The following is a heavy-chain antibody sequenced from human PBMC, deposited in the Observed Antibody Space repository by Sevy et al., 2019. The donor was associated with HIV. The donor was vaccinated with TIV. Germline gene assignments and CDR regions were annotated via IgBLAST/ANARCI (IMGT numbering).Heavy chain of an antibody. CDR2: ITSSGNPK. CDR1: GFIFSDYY. J-gene: IGHJ4*02. Sequence: GGSLRLSCAASGFIFSDYYMSWIRQTPGKGLEWVSYITSSGNPKYFADSVKGRFTISRDNAKNSLYLQMNSLRAKDTAVYYCARVLRPYSDYDRGGYFDSWGQGTLVTVSS. D-gene: IGHD5-12*01. V-gene: IGHV3-11*01. CDR3: ARVLRPYSDYDRGGYFDS.